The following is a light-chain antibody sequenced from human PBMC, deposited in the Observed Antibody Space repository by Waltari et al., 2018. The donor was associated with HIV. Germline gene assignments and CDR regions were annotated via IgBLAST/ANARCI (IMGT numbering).Light chain of an antibody. CDR3: CSYAASRSVV. Sequence: QSALAQPASVSDSPGQSLTISCTGTSSDVGNYNLVPWYQQNPGKVPSLIIYEVTKRPSGVSKRFSGSKSGNTASLTISVLQAEDEADYYCCSYAASRSVVFGGGTKLTVL. J-gene: IGLJ2*01. CDR2: EVT. V-gene: IGLV2-23*02. CDR1: SSDVGNYNL.